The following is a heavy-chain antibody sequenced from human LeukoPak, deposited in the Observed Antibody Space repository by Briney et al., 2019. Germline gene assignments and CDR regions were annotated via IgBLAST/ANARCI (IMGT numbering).Heavy chain of an antibody. Sequence: GGSLRLSCAASGFTFSSYAMSWVRQAPGKGLEWVSAISGSGGSTYYADSVKGRFTISRDNSKNTLYLQMNSLRAEDTAVHYCARDRVTMVRGAEDAVDIWGQGTMVTVSS. V-gene: IGHV3-23*01. J-gene: IGHJ3*02. CDR2: ISGSGGST. D-gene: IGHD3-10*01. CDR1: GFTFSSYA. CDR3: ARDRVTMVRGAEDAVDI.